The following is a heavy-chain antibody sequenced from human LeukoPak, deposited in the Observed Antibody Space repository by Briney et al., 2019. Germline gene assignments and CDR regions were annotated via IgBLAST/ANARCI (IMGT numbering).Heavy chain of an antibody. CDR3: ARAQDTYYDSSGYHGWFDP. D-gene: IGHD3-22*01. CDR2: IDSDDDK. CDR1: GFSLSTSGRC. Sequence: RVSGPTLVNPTQTLTLTCTFSGFSLSTSGRCVSWIRQPPGKALEWLARIDSDDDKYYSTSLKTRPTISKDTSKNQVVLTMTNMDPVDTATYYCARAQDTYYDSSGYHGWFDPWGQGTQVTVSS. J-gene: IGHJ5*02. V-gene: IGHV2-70*11.